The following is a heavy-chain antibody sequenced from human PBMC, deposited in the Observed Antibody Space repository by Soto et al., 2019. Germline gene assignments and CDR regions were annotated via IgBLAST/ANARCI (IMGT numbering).Heavy chain of an antibody. J-gene: IGHJ2*01. D-gene: IGHD4-17*01. CDR2: IIPIFGTA. CDR3: ARDGKDYGGNSWYFDL. Sequence: QVQLVQSGAEVKKPGSSVNVSCKASGGTFSSYAISWVRQAPGQGLEWMGGIIPIFGTANYAQKFQGRVTITADESTSTAYMELSSLRSEDTAVYYCARDGKDYGGNSWYFDLWGRGTLVTVSS. V-gene: IGHV1-69*12. CDR1: GGTFSSYA.